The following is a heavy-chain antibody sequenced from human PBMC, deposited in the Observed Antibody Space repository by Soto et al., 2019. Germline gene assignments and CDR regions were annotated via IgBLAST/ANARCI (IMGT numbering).Heavy chain of an antibody. D-gene: IGHD3-9*01. Sequence: QVQLVESGGGVVQPGRSLRLSCAASGFTFSSYAMHWVRQAPGKGLEWVAVISYDGSNKYYADSVKGRFTISRDNSKNTLYLKMNSLRAEETAVYYCARSPYDILTGLISHYFDYWGQGTLVTVSS. V-gene: IGHV3-30-3*01. CDR2: ISYDGSNK. CDR3: ARSPYDILTGLISHYFDY. CDR1: GFTFSSYA. J-gene: IGHJ4*02.